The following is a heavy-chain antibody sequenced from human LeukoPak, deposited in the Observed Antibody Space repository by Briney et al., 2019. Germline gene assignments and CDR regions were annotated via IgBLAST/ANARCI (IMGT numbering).Heavy chain of an antibody. CDR1: GFTFSSYW. CDR2: IRPDGGAK. D-gene: IGHD2-8*01. J-gene: IGHJ4*02. V-gene: IGHV3-7*01. CDR3: ARNILTSDGS. Sequence: GGSLRLSCEGSGFTFSSYWINWDRQAPGKGLDWVATIRPDGGAKYYADSVKDRFTISRDNAKNSLYLQMNSLRVEDTAMYYCARNILTSDGSWGQGTLVTVSS.